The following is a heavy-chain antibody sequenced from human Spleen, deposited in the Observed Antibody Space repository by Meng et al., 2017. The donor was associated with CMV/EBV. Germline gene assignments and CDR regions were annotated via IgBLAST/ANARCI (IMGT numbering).Heavy chain of an antibody. Sequence: RLSCAVSGFTVNGNYMSWVRQAAGKGLEWVSVIYAGGSIYYADSVKGRFTISRDNSRNTLYLQMNSLKAEDTAVYYCAKDLRSSTFWGQGTLVTVSS. CDR3: AKDLRSSTF. CDR1: GFTVNGNY. V-gene: IGHV3-53*01. CDR2: IYAGGSI. D-gene: IGHD6-13*01. J-gene: IGHJ4*02.